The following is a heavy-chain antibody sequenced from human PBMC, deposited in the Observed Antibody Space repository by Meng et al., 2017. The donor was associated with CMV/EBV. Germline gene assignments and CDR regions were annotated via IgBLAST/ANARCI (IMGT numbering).Heavy chain of an antibody. CDR3: AGESFGSHFDY. CDR1: GFTFSRYA. Sequence: GESLKISCAASGFTFSRYAMHWVRQAPGKGLEWVAVISYDGSNKYYADSVKGRFTISRDNSKNTLYLQMNSLRAEDTAVYYCAGESFGSHFDYWGQGTLVTVSS. J-gene: IGHJ4*02. CDR2: ISYDGSNK. V-gene: IGHV3-30-3*01. D-gene: IGHD1-26*01.